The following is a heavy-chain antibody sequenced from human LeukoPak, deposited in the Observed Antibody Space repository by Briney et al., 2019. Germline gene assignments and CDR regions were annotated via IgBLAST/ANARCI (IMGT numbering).Heavy chain of an antibody. CDR3: ARQVLIVVVTPWYFDL. CDR2: IYYSGST. CDR1: GGSISSSSYY. D-gene: IGHD3-22*01. J-gene: IGHJ2*01. Sequence: PSETLSLTCTVSGGSISSSSYYWGWLRQPPGKGLEWIGSIYYSGSTYYNPSLKSRVTISVDTSKNQFSLKLSSVTAADTAVYYCARQVLIVVVTPWYFDLWGRGTLVTVSS. V-gene: IGHV4-39*01.